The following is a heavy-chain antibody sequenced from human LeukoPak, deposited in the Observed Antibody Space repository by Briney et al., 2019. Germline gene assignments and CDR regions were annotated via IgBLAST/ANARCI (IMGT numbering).Heavy chain of an antibody. Sequence: GGSLRLSCAASGFTFSSYWMSWVRQAPGKGLEWVSSISSSSSYIYYADSVKGRFTISRDNAKNSLYLQMNSLRAEDTAVYYCARDSYYYDSSGYYYGQPYYYYGMDVWGQGTTVTVSS. V-gene: IGHV3-21*01. CDR1: GFTFSSYW. J-gene: IGHJ6*02. CDR3: ARDSYYYDSSGYYYGQPYYYYGMDV. D-gene: IGHD3-22*01. CDR2: ISSSSSYI.